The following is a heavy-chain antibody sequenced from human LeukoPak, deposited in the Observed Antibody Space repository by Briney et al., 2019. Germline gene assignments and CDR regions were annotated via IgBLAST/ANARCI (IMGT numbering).Heavy chain of an antibody. Sequence: GGSLRLSCAASGFTFSSYAMSWVRQAPGKGLEWVSAISGSGGSTYYADSVKGRFTISRDNSKNTLYLQMNSLRAEDTAVYYCAKDQDSSGYYWQWFDPWGQGTLVTVSS. CDR3: AKDQDSSGYYWQWFDP. V-gene: IGHV3-23*01. J-gene: IGHJ5*02. CDR1: GFTFSSYA. CDR2: ISGSGGST. D-gene: IGHD3-22*01.